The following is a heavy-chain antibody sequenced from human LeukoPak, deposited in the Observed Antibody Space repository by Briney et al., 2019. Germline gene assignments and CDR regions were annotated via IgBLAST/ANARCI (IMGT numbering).Heavy chain of an antibody. CDR1: VFTLYDYA. V-gene: IGHV3-9*03. Sequence: GGSLRLSSAASVFTLYDYATHSFRHAPGKGLEWVSGISGNSGSIDSAESVKGRFNISRDSAKDSLYLQMNSLRAEDMALYYCAKGYSYGITYYFDYWGQGTLVTVSS. J-gene: IGHJ4*02. CDR3: AKGYSYGITYYFDY. CDR2: ISGNSGSI. D-gene: IGHD5-18*01.